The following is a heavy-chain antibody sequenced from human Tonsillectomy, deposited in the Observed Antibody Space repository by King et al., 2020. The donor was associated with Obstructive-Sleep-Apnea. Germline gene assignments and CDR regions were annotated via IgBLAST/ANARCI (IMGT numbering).Heavy chain of an antibody. CDR1: GVSIRSSSYY. Sequence: QLQESGPGLVKPSETLSLTCTVSGVSIRSSSYYWGWIRQPPGKGLEWIGSIYYSGNTYNNPSLKSRVTISVDTSKNQFSLKLSSVTAADTAVYYCARGWGSFDYWGQGTLVTVSS. V-gene: IGHV4-39*07. J-gene: IGHJ4*02. CDR2: IYYSGNT. D-gene: IGHD3-16*01. CDR3: ARGWGSFDY.